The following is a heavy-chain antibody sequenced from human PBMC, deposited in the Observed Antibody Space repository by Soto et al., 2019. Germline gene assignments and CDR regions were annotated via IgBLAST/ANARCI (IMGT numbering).Heavy chain of an antibody. V-gene: IGHV3-74*01. CDR2: INSDGSST. J-gene: IGHJ6*02. CDR1: GFTFSSYW. CDR3: ARDPLIAAAGTYHYYGMDV. Sequence: GGSLRLSCAASGFTFSSYWMHWVRQAPGKGLVWVSRINSDGSSTSYADSVKGRFTISRDNAKNTLYLQMNSLRAEDTAVYYCARDPLIAAAGTYHYYGMDVWGQGTTVTVSS. D-gene: IGHD6-13*01.